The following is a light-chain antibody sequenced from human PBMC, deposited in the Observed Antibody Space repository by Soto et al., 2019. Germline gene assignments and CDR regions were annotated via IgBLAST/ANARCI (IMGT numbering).Light chain of an antibody. CDR2: RAS. Sequence: DIQMTQSRSTLSASVGDTVTITCRASQSINSWLAWYQQKPGKAPKLLIYRASSLQRGVPSRFSGSGSGTEFTLTISSLQPDDFATYYCQQYNSYSTFGQGTKVEIK. V-gene: IGKV1-5*03. CDR1: QSINSW. CDR3: QQYNSYST. J-gene: IGKJ1*01.